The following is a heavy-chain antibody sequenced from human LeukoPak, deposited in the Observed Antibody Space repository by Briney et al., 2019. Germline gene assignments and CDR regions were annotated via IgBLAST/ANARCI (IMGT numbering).Heavy chain of an antibody. CDR3: ARVGVRGYYYGMDV. Sequence: GGSLRLSCAASGFTFGTYAMNWVRQAPGKGLEWVSYISSSSSTIYFPDSVKGRFTISRDNAKNTLYLQMNSLRAEDTAVYYCARVGVRGYYYGMDVWGQGTTVTVSS. D-gene: IGHD3-10*01. CDR1: GFTFGTYA. CDR2: ISSSSSTI. J-gene: IGHJ6*02. V-gene: IGHV3-48*04.